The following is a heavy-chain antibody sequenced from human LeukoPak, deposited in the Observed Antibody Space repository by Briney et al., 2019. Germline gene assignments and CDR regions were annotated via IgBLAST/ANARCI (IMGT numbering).Heavy chain of an antibody. J-gene: IGHJ6*02. Sequence: GGSLRLSCAASGFTFTTYSMLWVRQAPGKGLEWVAAISNDGDKKYYADSVKGQFTISRDNSKNTLYLQMNDLRAEDTAVYYCIRELYNYGMDVWGQGTTVTVSS. CDR3: IRELYNYGMDV. V-gene: IGHV3-30-3*01. CDR2: ISNDGDKK. CDR1: GFTFTTYS.